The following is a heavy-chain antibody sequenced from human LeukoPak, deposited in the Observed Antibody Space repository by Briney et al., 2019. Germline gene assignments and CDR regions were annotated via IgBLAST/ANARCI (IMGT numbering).Heavy chain of an antibody. CDR1: GDSISGSNYH. D-gene: IGHD1-26*01. J-gene: IGHJ4*02. Sequence: SETLSLTCTVSGDSISGSNYHWGWIRQPPGKGLEWLGTVHHTGRAFYNPSLRGRTTVSVDTSKNQFSLKLTSVTAADTAVYFCARLGSYHDFWGQGALVTVSS. CDR3: ARLGSYHDF. V-gene: IGHV4-39*07. CDR2: VHHTGRA.